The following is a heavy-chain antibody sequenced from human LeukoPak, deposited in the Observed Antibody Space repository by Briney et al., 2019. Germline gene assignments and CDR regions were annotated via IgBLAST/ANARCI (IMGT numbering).Heavy chain of an antibody. CDR1: GITFSSYW. CDR3: ARQIGRSTIFGVVIHPNYFDY. CDR2: IKQDESEK. Sequence: GGSLRLSCAASGITFSSYWMSWVRQAPGKGLEWVANIKQDESEKYYVESVKGRFTISRDNAKNSLYLQMNSLRAEDTAVYYCARQIGRSTIFGVVIHPNYFDYWGQGTLVTVSS. J-gene: IGHJ4*02. D-gene: IGHD3-3*01. V-gene: IGHV3-7*01.